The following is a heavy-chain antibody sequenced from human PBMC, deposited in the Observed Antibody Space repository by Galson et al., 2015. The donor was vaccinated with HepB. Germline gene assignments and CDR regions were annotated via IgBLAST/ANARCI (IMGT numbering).Heavy chain of an antibody. V-gene: IGHV3-48*02. Sequence: SLRLSCAASGFPFNTYSMNWVRQAPGKGLEWVSYIYSSSSNTYYADSVKGRFTISRDNARNSLFLQMDSLREEDTAVYYCARDLVAGTIASGFDLWGQGTLVTVSS. CDR1: GFPFNTYS. J-gene: IGHJ4*02. CDR2: IYSSSSNT. CDR3: ARDLVAGTIASGFDL. D-gene: IGHD6-19*01.